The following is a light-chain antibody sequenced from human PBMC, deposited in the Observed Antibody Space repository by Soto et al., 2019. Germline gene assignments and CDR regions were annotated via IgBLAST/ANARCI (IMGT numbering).Light chain of an antibody. CDR3: SSYTSTSTVV. V-gene: IGLV2-14*03. CDR1: SSDVGGYNF. CDR2: DVS. Sequence: QSALTQPATVSRSPGQSITISCTGTSSDVGGYNFVSWYQQHPGKAPEVMIYDVSNRPSGVSNRFSGSKSGNTASLTISGLQAEDEADYYCSSYTSTSTVVFGGGTNVTVL. J-gene: IGLJ2*01.